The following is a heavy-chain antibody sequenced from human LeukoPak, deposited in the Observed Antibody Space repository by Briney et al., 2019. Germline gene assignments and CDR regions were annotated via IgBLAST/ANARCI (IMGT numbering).Heavy chain of an antibody. CDR1: GFTVSSNY. CDR3: ARGDGNYDFWSGYYTGFDY. CDR2: IYSGGST. Sequence: PGGSLRLSCAASGFTVSSNYMSWVRQAPGKGLEWVSVIYSGGSTYYADSVKGRFTISGDNSKNKLYLQMNSLRAEDTAVYYCARGDGNYDFWSGYYTGFDYWGQGTLVTV. V-gene: IGHV3-66*02. D-gene: IGHD3-3*01. J-gene: IGHJ4*02.